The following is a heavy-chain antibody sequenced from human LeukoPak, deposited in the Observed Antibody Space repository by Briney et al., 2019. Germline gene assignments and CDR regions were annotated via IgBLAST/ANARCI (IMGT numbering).Heavy chain of an antibody. CDR3: AREYVVDTAMVNGGWFDP. J-gene: IGHJ5*02. CDR2: INPSGGST. D-gene: IGHD5-18*01. CDR1: GYTFTSYY. V-gene: IGHV1-46*01. Sequence: ASVKVSCKASGYTFTSYYMHWVRQAPGQGLEWMGIINPSGGSTSYAQKFQGRVTMTRDTSTSTVYMELSSLRSEDTAVYYCAREYVVDTAMVNGGWFDPWGQGTLVTVSS.